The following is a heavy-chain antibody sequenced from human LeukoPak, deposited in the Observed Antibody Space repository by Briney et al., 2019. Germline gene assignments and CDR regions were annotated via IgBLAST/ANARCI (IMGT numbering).Heavy chain of an antibody. CDR2: IYYGGST. D-gene: IGHD2-2*01. Sequence: PSETLSLTCTVSGGSISSSYWSWIRQPPGKGLEWIGYIYYGGSTNYNPSLKSRVTRSVDTSKNQFSLKLSSVTAADTAVYYCARDVSSTSPASGWFDPWGQGTLVTVSS. CDR1: GGSISSSY. V-gene: IGHV4-59*01. J-gene: IGHJ5*02. CDR3: ARDVSSTSPASGWFDP.